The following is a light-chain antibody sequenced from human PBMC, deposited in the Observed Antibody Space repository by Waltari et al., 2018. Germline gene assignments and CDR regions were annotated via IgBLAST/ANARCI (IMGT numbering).Light chain of an antibody. Sequence: EIVLTQSPGTLSLSPGERATLSCRASQSVSRALAWYQQKPGQAPRLLIYAASSRATGIPDRFSGSGSGTDFSFTISRLEPEDFAVYYCQHYVRLPVTFGQGTKVEIK. CDR3: QHYVRLPVT. CDR1: QSVSRA. J-gene: IGKJ1*01. V-gene: IGKV3-20*01. CDR2: AAS.